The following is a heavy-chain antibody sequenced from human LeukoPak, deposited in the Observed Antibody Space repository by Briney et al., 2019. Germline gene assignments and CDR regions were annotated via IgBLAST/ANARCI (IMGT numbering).Heavy chain of an antibody. D-gene: IGHD4-17*01. Sequence: GGSLRLSCAASGFTFSSYAMSWVRQAPGKGLEWVSAISGSGGSTFYADSVKGRFTISRDSSKSTLYLQMNSLRAEDTAVYYCAKLFRTVTTVNWFDPWGQGTLVTVSS. CDR2: ISGSGGST. CDR1: GFTFSSYA. J-gene: IGHJ5*02. CDR3: AKLFRTVTTVNWFDP. V-gene: IGHV3-23*01.